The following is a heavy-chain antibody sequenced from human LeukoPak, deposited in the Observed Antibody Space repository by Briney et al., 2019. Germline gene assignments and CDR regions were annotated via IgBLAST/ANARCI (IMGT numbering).Heavy chain of an antibody. CDR2: VNLQGST. J-gene: IGHJ4*02. V-gene: IGHV4-4*02. D-gene: IGHD3-22*01. CDR3: ASLIYDSSGYYFDK. CDR1: GGSITSTNY. Sequence: SGTLSLTCGVSGGSITSTNYWTWVRQPPGKGLEWIGEVNLQGSTNYNPSLMGRVAISVDMSENHISLQLTSVTAADTAVYYCASLIYDSSGYYFDKWGQGTLVTVSS.